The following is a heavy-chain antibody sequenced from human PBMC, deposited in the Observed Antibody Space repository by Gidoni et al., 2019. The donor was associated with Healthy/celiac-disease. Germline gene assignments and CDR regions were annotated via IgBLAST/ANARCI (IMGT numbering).Heavy chain of an antibody. D-gene: IGHD2-15*01. CDR2: IYSGGST. Sequence: EVQLVESGGGLVQPGGSLRLSCAASGFTVRRKYMSWVRQAPGKGLEWVSVIYSGGSTYYADSVKGRFTISRHNSKNTLYLQMNSLRAEDTAVYYCARDLGYCSGGSCYRPYYYGMDVWGQGTTVTVSS. CDR1: GFTVRRKY. V-gene: IGHV3-53*04. J-gene: IGHJ6*02. CDR3: ARDLGYCSGGSCYRPYYYGMDV.